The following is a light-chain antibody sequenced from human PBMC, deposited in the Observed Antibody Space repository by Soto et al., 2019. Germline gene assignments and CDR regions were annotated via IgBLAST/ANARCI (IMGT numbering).Light chain of an antibody. Sequence: QSALTQPRSVSGSPGQSVTISCTGTSSDVGGYNYGSWYQQHPGKAPKLMIYDVSKRPSGVPDRFSGSESGNTASLTISGLQAEDEADYYCCSYAGSYTHVFGTGTKLTVL. CDR1: SSDVGGYNY. J-gene: IGLJ1*01. CDR3: CSYAGSYTHV. V-gene: IGLV2-11*01. CDR2: DVS.